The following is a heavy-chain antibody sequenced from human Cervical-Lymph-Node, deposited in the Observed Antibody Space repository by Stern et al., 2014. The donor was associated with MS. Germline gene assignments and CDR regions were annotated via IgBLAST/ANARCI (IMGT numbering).Heavy chain of an antibody. CDR1: GCTFTSFS. J-gene: IGHJ3*01. CDR2: IIPIFDTP. Sequence: VQLVQSGAEVKKPGASVNVSCKASGCTFTSFSINWVRQVPGQRLEWMGGIIPIFDTPNLAQKFQGRVTITADSSTSTVYMDLNSLRSDDTAVYYCVLPSKVTTAAFDVWGRGTMVTVSS. CDR3: VLPSKVTTAAFDV. D-gene: IGHD4-17*01. V-gene: IGHV1-69*06.